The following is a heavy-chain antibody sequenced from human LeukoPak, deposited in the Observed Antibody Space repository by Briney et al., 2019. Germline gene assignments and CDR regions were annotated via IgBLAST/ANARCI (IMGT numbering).Heavy chain of an antibody. CDR3: AKVFPENYQFWSGYTHFDF. Sequence: GGSLRLSCAASGFTFNTHAMTWVRQAPGKGLEWVSSISGSTYYTYYADSVKGRFTISRDNSRNILFLQMNDLGAEDTAIYYCAKVFPENYQFWSGYTHFDFWGQGALVTVSS. CDR2: ISGSTYYT. J-gene: IGHJ4*02. D-gene: IGHD3-3*01. V-gene: IGHV3-23*01. CDR1: GFTFNTHA.